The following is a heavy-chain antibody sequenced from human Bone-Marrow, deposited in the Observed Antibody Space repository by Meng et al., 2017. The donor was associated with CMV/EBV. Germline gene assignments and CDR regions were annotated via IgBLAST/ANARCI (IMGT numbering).Heavy chain of an antibody. V-gene: IGHV3-23*01. CDR3: AKGSWAVVPAASRYVP. CDR1: GFTFSSYA. J-gene: IGHJ5*02. D-gene: IGHD2-2*01. CDR2: ISGSGGST. Sequence: GESLKISCAASGFTFSSYAMSWVRQAPGKGLEWVSAISGSGGSTYYADSVKGRFTISRDNSKNTLYLQMNSLRAEDTAVYYCAKGSWAVVPAASRYVPWGQGTLVSVSS.